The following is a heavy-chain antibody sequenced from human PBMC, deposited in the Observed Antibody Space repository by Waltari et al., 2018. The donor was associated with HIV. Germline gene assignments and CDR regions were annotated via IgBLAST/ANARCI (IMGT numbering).Heavy chain of an antibody. CDR1: GFPFRDAW. CDR3: ITGPCRRGMDV. CDR2: IKSKTAGGTT. J-gene: IGHJ6*02. V-gene: IGHV3-15*01. Sequence: EVQLVESGGGLEKHGGSLSLSCAASGFPFRDAWPTWVRQGPGKGLEWVGRIKSKTAGGTTEYAVPVRGRFIIARDDSKNTLYLQMNSLKTEDTALYYCITGPCRRGMDVWGQGTTVTVSS.